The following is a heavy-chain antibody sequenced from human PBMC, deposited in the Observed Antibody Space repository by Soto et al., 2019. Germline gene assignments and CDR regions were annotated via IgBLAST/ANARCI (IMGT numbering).Heavy chain of an antibody. Sequence: ASVKVSCKTSGYTFTRYGISWVRQAPGQGLEWMGWISGYDGRTNFAQKVKDRVTMTTDTSTSTVYMELRSLSSDDTAVYYCARASGSSYWFDPWGQGTLVTVSS. CDR2: ISGYDGRT. CDR1: GYTFTRYG. J-gene: IGHJ5*02. D-gene: IGHD1-26*01. V-gene: IGHV1-18*01. CDR3: ARASGSSYWFDP.